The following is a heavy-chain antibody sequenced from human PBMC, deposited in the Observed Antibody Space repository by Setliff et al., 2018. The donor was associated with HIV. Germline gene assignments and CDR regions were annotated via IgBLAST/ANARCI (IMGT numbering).Heavy chain of an antibody. Sequence: GGSLRLSCAASGFTFSSYSMNWVRQAPGKGLEWVSSISSSSSYIYYADSVKGRFTISRDNAKNSLYLQINSLRAEDTAVYYCARDLTMTYYYDSSGPEEFDYWGQGTLVTVSS. V-gene: IGHV3-21*01. J-gene: IGHJ4*02. CDR3: ARDLTMTYYYDSSGPEEFDY. CDR1: GFTFSSYS. CDR2: ISSSSSYI. D-gene: IGHD3-22*01.